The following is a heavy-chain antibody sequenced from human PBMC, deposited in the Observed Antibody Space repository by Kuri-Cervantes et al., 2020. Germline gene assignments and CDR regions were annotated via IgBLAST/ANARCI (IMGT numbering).Heavy chain of an antibody. CDR3: AKETAATTDY. CDR2: ISYDGSNK. CDR1: GFTFSSYA. Sequence: GESLKISCAASGFTFSSYAMHWVRQAPGKGLKWVAVISYDGSNKYYADSVKGRFTISRDNSKNTLYLQMNSLRAEDTAVYYCAKETAATTDYWGQGTLVTVSS. D-gene: IGHD2-15*01. V-gene: IGHV3-30-3*01. J-gene: IGHJ4*02.